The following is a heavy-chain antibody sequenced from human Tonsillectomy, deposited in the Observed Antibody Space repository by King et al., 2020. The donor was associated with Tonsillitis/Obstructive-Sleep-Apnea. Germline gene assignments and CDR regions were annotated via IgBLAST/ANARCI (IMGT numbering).Heavy chain of an antibody. Sequence: VQLVESGGGVVQPGRSLRLSCAASGFTFSDYAMHWVRQAPGKGLEWVAVISYDGSNKYYADSVKGRFTISRDNSKNTLYLQMNSLRPEDTAVYHCARDTALDAFDIWGQGTMVTVSS. CDR1: GFTFSDYA. J-gene: IGHJ3*02. V-gene: IGHV3-30*04. CDR3: ARDTALDAFDI. CDR2: ISYDGSNK. D-gene: IGHD5-18*01.